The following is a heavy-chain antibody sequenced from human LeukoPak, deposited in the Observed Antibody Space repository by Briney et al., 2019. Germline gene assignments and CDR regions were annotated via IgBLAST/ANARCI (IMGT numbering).Heavy chain of an antibody. D-gene: IGHD5-24*01. V-gene: IGHV1-69*13. Sequence: SVKVSCKASGGSFSSYGISWVRQAPGQGLEWMGGRIPILGTTHLAQKFQGRLTITADEYTSTAYMALNDLTVDDADVYLLAREGPVGTDGFWGQGTLVTVSS. J-gene: IGHJ1*01. CDR3: AREGPVGTDGF. CDR1: GGSFSSYG. CDR2: RIPILGTT.